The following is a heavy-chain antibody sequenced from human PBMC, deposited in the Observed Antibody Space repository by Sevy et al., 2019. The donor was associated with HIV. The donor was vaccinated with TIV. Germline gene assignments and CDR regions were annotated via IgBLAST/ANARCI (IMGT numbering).Heavy chain of an antibody. D-gene: IGHD6-6*01. V-gene: IGHV1-69*13. CDR2: IIPTFGTA. CDR1: GGTFSSYA. Sequence: ASVKVSCKASGGTFSSYAISWVRQAPGQGLEWMGGIIPTFGTANYAQKFQGRVTITADESTSTAYMELSSLRSEDTAVYYCARERLADSSSFDPWGQGTLVTVSS. CDR3: ARERLADSSSFDP. J-gene: IGHJ5*02.